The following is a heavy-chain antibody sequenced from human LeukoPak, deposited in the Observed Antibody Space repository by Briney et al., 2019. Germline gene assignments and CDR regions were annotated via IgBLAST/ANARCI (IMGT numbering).Heavy chain of an antibody. CDR3: ARDFPDRTDTYYDILTGYYYYYGMDV. Sequence: ASVKVSCKASGYTFTCYYMHWVRQAPGQGLEWMGWINPNSGGTNYAQKFQGRVTMTRDTSISTAYMELSRLRSDDTAVYYCARDFPDRTDTYYDILTGYYYYYGMDVWGQGTTVTVSS. D-gene: IGHD3-9*01. V-gene: IGHV1-2*02. CDR2: INPNSGGT. J-gene: IGHJ6*02. CDR1: GYTFTCYY.